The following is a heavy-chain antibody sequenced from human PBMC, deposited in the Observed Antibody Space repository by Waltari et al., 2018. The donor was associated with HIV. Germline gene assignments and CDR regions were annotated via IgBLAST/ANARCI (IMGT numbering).Heavy chain of an antibody. V-gene: IGHV4-38-2*02. D-gene: IGHD4-4*01. J-gene: IGHJ4*02. CDR3: ARDWGVTTGPFDF. Sequence: QVQLQASGPGLVQTLETLSLTCAVSGSSITSGYYWAWIRQPPGKGLEWIATIHYNGRADYNPSLGGRVLVSLDPSKNQFSLKMRYVTAADTAIYYCARDWGVTTGPFDFWGQGTQVTVSS. CDR2: IHYNGRA. CDR1: GSSITSGYY.